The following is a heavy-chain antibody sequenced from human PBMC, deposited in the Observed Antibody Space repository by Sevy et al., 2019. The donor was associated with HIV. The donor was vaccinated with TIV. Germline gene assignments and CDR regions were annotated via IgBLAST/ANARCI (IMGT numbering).Heavy chain of an antibody. CDR1: GFTFYNYA. CDR2: IFRSGETT. Sequence: GGSLRLSCAASGFTFYNYAMNWVRQAPGKGLEWVSTIFRSGETTYYADSVKARFTISRDNSKNTLYLQMNSLGTEDTALYYCAGARYDSSGSFDAFDIWGQGTMVTVSS. CDR3: AGARYDSSGSFDAFDI. D-gene: IGHD3-22*01. J-gene: IGHJ3*02. V-gene: IGHV3-23*01.